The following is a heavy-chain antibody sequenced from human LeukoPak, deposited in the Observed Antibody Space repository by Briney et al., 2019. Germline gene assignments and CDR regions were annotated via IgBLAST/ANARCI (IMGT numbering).Heavy chain of an antibody. V-gene: IGHV3-21*01. D-gene: IGHD6-19*01. J-gene: IGHJ4*02. CDR3: ARVYSSGWYEFDY. CDR2: ISSSSSYI. Sequence: GGSLRLSCAACGFTFSSYSMNWVRQAPGKGLEWVSSISSSSSYIYYADSVKGRFTISRDNAKNSLYLQMNSLRAEDTAVYYCARVYSSGWYEFDYWGQGTLVTVSS. CDR1: GFTFSSYS.